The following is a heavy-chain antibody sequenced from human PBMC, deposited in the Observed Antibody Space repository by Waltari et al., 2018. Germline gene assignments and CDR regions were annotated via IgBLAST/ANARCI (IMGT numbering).Heavy chain of an antibody. V-gene: IGHV3-30*07. J-gene: IGHJ4*02. CDR3: ARDGPLQIQSWYSFDY. CDR1: GFTFSYHA. D-gene: IGHD5-18*01. Sequence: QVQLVESGGGVVHPGRSLRLSCEACGFTFSYHAMHWVRQAPGKGLEWVAGIAYYGSDEYSADSVRGRFTISRDDSKDTVNLQMNSLRPEDTAVYYCARDGPLQIQSWYSFDYWGQGTLVTVSS. CDR2: IAYYGSDE.